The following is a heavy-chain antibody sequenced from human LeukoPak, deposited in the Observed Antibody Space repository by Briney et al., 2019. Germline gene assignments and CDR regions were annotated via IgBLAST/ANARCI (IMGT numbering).Heavy chain of an antibody. CDR3: ASYPGYSSGWYDAFDI. CDR1: GGSISSYY. J-gene: IGHJ3*02. CDR2: IYYSGST. V-gene: IGHV4-59*01. Sequence: KPSETLSLTCTVPGGSISSYYWSWIRQPPGKGLGWIGYIYYSGSTNYNPSLKSRVTISVDTSKNQFSLKLSSVTAADTAVYYCASYPGYSSGWYDAFDIWGQGTMVTVSS. D-gene: IGHD6-19*01.